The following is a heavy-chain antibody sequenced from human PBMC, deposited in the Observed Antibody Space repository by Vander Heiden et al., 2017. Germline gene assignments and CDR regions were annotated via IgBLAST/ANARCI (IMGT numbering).Heavy chain of an antibody. CDR2: ISYYGSKT. J-gene: IGHJ4*02. D-gene: IGHD1-26*01. V-gene: IGHV3-30*18. CDR1: GFNFDTYG. Sequence: QVQLVESGGGVVQPGRSLRLSCVASGFNFDTYGMHWVRQAPGKWLEWIAVISYYGSKTDYLESVKGRFTVSRDNSRNTVYLQMRGLRNDDTALYFCVKERTQFLPDYSYLAHWGPGTPVTVSA. CDR3: VKERTQFLPDYSYLAH.